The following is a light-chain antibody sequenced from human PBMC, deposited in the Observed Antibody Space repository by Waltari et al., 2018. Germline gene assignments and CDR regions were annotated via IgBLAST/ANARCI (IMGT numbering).Light chain of an antibody. CDR2: AAS. CDR3: QQYGNTPDT. J-gene: IGKJ2*01. CDR1: QSVSNY. Sequence: EVVLPQSPGPLSLSSGAGVTSPCRASQSVSNYLAWYRQKPGQAPRLLMFAASTRAPGIPDTISGRGYGTDFTLTISRLEPEDSAVYYCQQYGNTPDTFGQGIKLEI. V-gene: IGKV3-20*01.